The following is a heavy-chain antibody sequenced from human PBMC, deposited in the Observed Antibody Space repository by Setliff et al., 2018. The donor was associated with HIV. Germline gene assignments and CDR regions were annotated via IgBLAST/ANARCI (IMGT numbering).Heavy chain of an antibody. CDR1: GVSISSHY. Sequence: SETLSLTCTVSGVSISSHYWSWIRQPPGKGLEWIGYIYNSGRTNYNPSLTSRVTISVDTSKNQFSLKLSSVTAADTAVYYCARERSALLWKNWFDPWGQGTLVTVSS. CDR2: IYNSGRT. CDR3: ARERSALLWKNWFDP. V-gene: IGHV4-4*08. J-gene: IGHJ5*02. D-gene: IGHD3-10*01.